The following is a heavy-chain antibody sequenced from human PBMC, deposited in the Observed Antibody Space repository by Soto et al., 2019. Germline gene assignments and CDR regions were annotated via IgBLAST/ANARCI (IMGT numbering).Heavy chain of an antibody. J-gene: IGHJ4*02. CDR2: IRSKANSYAT. Sequence: EVQLVESGGGLVQPGGSLKLSCAASGFTFSGSAMHWVRQASGKGLEWVGRIRSKANSYATAYAASVKGRFTISRDDSKNRAYLQMNSLKTEDTAVYYCTSTMVRGVNDYCGQGTLVTVSS. D-gene: IGHD3-10*01. V-gene: IGHV3-73*01. CDR3: TSTMVRGVNDY. CDR1: GFTFSGSA.